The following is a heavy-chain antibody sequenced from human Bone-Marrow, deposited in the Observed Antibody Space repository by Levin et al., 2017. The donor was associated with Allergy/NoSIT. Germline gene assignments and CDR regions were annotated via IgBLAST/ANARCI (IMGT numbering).Heavy chain of an antibody. V-gene: IGHV3-66*01. CDR2: IYSGGTT. J-gene: IGHJ4*02. Sequence: AASVKVSCAVSGFTVYNNYMSWVRQAPGKGLEWVSLIYSGGTTQYADSVKGRFTISRDSSKNTLYLQMNSLTPEDTAMYYCARNVPLTANGYWGQGTLVTVSS. CDR1: GFTVYNNY. D-gene: IGHD2-8*01. CDR3: ARNVPLTANGY.